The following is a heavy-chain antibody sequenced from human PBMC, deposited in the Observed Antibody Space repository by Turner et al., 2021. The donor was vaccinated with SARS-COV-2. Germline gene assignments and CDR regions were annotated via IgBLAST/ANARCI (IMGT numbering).Heavy chain of an antibody. D-gene: IGHD3-22*01. CDR1: GGSIISVSYY. V-gene: IGHV4-31*03. J-gene: IGHJ5*02. Sequence: QLRLHESGPGLVRPSETLSLTCSISGGSIISVSYYWSWIRQFPGKGLEWIGSIHHRGNTHYSPSLRSRVTISLDTSRDQFSLQLESVTAADTAVYYCAREAYNSGYLGDFAPWGQGTLVTVSS. CDR3: AREAYNSGYLGDFAP. CDR2: IHHRGNT.